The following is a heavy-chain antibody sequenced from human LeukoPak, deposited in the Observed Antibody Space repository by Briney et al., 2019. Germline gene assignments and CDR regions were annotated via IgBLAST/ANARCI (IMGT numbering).Heavy chain of an antibody. CDR2: VFGGGGT. CDR3: ARTYTNNAGYYLY. J-gene: IGHJ4*02. V-gene: IGHV3-53*01. D-gene: IGHD3-22*01. CDR1: GLSVSSTF. Sequence: GGSLRLSCAASGLSVSSTFMSWVRQTPRKGLEWVSSVFGGGGTRYADSVMGRFTISRDNSKSTLYLQMNSLRAEDTAVYYCARTYTNNAGYYLYWGQGTLVTVSS.